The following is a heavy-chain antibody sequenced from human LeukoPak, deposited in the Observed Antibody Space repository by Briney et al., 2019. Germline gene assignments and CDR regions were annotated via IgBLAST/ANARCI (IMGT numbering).Heavy chain of an antibody. CDR1: GGSISSYY. CDR3: ARDHDRDGVRYNWFDP. CDR2: IYYSGST. D-gene: IGHD5-24*01. Sequence: PSETLSLTCTVSGGSISSYYWSWIRQPPGKGLEWIGYIYYSGSTNYNPSLKSRVTISVDTSKNQFSLKLSSVTAADTAVYYCARDHDRDGVRYNWFDPWGQGTLVTVSS. V-gene: IGHV4-59*01. J-gene: IGHJ5*02.